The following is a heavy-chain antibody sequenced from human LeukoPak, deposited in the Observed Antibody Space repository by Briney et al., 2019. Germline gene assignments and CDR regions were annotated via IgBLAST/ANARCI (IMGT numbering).Heavy chain of an antibody. V-gene: IGHV3-21*01. CDR2: ISYSYSYI. CDR1: GFTFNSYS. J-gene: IGHJ6*03. Sequence: GGSLRLSCAASGFTFNSYSMHWVRQAPGKGLEWVSSISYSYSYIYYADSMKGRFTISRDNAKNSLYLQMNSLRAEDTAVYYCARERGGGGVVVVIKRSYYYMDVWGKGTTVTVSS. CDR3: ARERGGGGVVVVIKRSYYYMDV. D-gene: IGHD3-22*01.